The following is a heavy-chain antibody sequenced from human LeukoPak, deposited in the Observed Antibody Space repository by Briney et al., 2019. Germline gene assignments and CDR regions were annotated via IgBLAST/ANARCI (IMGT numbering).Heavy chain of an antibody. V-gene: IGHV1-18*01. D-gene: IGHD4-17*01. J-gene: IGHJ3*02. Sequence: ASVKVSCKTSGYTFTDYGFSWVRQAPGQGLEWMGWISPYNGNTRYTQKFQDRVTMTTDTSSGIAYMELRSLRSDDTAVYYCARDPRHMVTTKYNAFDIWGQGTMVTVSS. CDR2: ISPYNGNT. CDR1: GYTFTDYG. CDR3: ARDPRHMVTTKYNAFDI.